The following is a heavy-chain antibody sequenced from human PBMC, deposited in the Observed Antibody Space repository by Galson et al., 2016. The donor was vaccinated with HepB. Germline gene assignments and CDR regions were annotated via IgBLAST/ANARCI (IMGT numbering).Heavy chain of an antibody. CDR1: GFIFSDYA. J-gene: IGHJ4*02. Sequence: SLRLSCAGSGFIFSDYAMNWVRQAPGKGLEWVSYIDRRSSVIFYADSVRGRFTVSRDNAENSLSLQMNSLRAEDTGLYFCARDGDGSGSYSGAFYWGQGALVTVSS. CDR3: ARDGDGSGSYSGAFY. V-gene: IGHV3-69-1*02. CDR2: IDRRSSVI. D-gene: IGHD1-26*01.